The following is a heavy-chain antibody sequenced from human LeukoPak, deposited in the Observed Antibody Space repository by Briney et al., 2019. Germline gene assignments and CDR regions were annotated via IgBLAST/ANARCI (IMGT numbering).Heavy chain of an antibody. Sequence: ASVKVSCKASGCTFTDSYMHWVRQAPGQGLEWMANINPKSGVTEYAQKFQGRVTVTRDTSIATAYIELNSLTSDDTAVYYCARSGYNYGLDWGQGTLVTVSS. D-gene: IGHD5-18*01. CDR2: INPKSGVT. J-gene: IGHJ4*02. CDR3: ARSGYNYGLD. CDR1: GCTFTDSY. V-gene: IGHV1-2*02.